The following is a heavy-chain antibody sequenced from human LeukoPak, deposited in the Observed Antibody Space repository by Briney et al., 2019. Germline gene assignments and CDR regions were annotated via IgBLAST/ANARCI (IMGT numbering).Heavy chain of an antibody. CDR1: GFTFSDYY. J-gene: IGHJ6*03. CDR3: ASHPGYYYYYMDV. V-gene: IGHV3-11*01. Sequence: KAGGSLRLSCAASGFTFSDYYMSCIRQAPGKGLEGFSYISSSGSTIYYADSVKGRFTISRDNAKNSLYLQMNSLRAEDTAVYYCASHPGYYYYYMDVWGKGTTVTVSS. CDR2: ISSSGSTI.